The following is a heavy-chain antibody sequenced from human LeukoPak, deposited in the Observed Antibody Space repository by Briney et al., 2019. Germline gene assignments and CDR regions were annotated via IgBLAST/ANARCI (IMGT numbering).Heavy chain of an antibody. CDR2: ISPYNGNT. D-gene: IGHD2-15*01. J-gene: IGHJ4*02. V-gene: IGHV1-18*04. Sequence: ASVKVPCKASGYNFNSFSFSWVRQAPGQGLEWLGWISPYNGNTNYAQKLQGRVTMTTDTSTSTVYMELRSLTSDDTAVYYCARGMCSSVDHWGQGTLVTVSS. CDR3: ARGMCSSVDH. CDR1: GYNFNSFS.